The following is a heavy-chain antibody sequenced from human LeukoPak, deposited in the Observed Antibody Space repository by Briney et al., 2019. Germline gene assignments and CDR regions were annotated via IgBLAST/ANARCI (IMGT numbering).Heavy chain of an antibody. Sequence: GASVKVSCKASGGTFSSYAISWVRQAPGQGLEWMGRIIPILGIANYAQKFQGRVTITADKSTSTAYKELSSLRSEDTAVYYCAREKLSSGSHYYYYYGMDVWGQGTTVTVSS. J-gene: IGHJ6*02. CDR3: AREKLSSGSHYYYYYGMDV. D-gene: IGHD6-19*01. V-gene: IGHV1-69*04. CDR1: GGTFSSYA. CDR2: IIPILGIA.